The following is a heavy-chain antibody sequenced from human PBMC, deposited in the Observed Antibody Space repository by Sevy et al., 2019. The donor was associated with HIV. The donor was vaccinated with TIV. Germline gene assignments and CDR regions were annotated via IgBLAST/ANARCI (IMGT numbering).Heavy chain of an antibody. J-gene: IGHJ6*02. CDR2: MNPNSGNT. Sequence: ASVKVSFKASGYTFTSYDINWVRQATGQGLEWMGWMNPNSGNTGYAQKFQGRVTMTRNTSISTAYMELSSLRSEDTAVYYCARGGYRIAVAGTYYYYGMDVWGQGTTVTVSS. CDR1: GYTFTSYD. D-gene: IGHD6-19*01. CDR3: ARGGYRIAVAGTYYYYGMDV. V-gene: IGHV1-8*01.